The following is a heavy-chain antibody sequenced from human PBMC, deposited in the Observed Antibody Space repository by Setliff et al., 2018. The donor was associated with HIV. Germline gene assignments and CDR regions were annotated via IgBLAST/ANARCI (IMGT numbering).Heavy chain of an antibody. CDR2: IYTSGP. V-gene: IGHV4-61*02. J-gene: IGHJ4*02. CDR3: ARASSDIPGVDSNYFDD. D-gene: IGHD2-2*01. CDR1: GDSISSGSNY. Sequence: PSETLSLTCTVSGDSISSGSNYWSWIRQPAGKGLEWIGRIYTSGPRYNPSLENRVTISVDTSKSQFFLMLSSLTAADTAVYYCARASSDIPGVDSNYFDDWGQGTLVTVSS.